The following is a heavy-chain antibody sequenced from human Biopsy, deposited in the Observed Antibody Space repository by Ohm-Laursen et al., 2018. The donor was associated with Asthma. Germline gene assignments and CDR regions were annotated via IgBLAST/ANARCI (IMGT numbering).Heavy chain of an antibody. D-gene: IGHD3-22*01. CDR3: ARRWRSYDSSNYYLDQ. CDR1: GGSISVSNW. Sequence: PGTLSLTCDVSGGSISVSNWWSWVRQPPGRGLEWIGQIYNLGNANYNPSLKSRVTMSVDKSKNQFSLKLTSVTAADTAVYFCARRWRSYDSSNYYLDQWGQGTLVTVSS. V-gene: IGHV4-4*01. CDR2: IYNLGNA. J-gene: IGHJ4*02.